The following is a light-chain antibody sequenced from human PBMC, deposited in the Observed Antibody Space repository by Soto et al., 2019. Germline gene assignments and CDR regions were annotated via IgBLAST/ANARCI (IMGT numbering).Light chain of an antibody. J-gene: IGLJ1*01. CDR3: SSYTSFSTYV. Sequence: QSVLTQPASVSGSPGQSMTISCTGTSSGVGGYNYVSWYQHHPGKAPKLMIYEVSYRPSGVSNRFSGSKSDNTASLTISGLQAEDEADYYCSSYTSFSTYVFGTGTKVTVL. V-gene: IGLV2-14*01. CDR1: SSGVGGYNY. CDR2: EVS.